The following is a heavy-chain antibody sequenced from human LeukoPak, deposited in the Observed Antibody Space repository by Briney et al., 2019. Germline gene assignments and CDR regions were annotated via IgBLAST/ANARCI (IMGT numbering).Heavy chain of an antibody. CDR2: INPNSGGT. CDR3: ARGPHWDPHFDY. CDR1: GYTFTGYY. D-gene: IGHD7-27*01. J-gene: IGHJ4*02. V-gene: IGHV1-2*02. Sequence: VASVKVSCKASGYTFTGYYMHWVRQAPGQGLEWMGWINPNSGGTNYAQKFQGRVTMTRDTSISTAYMELSGLRSDGTAVYYCARGPHWDPHFDYWGQGTLVTVSS.